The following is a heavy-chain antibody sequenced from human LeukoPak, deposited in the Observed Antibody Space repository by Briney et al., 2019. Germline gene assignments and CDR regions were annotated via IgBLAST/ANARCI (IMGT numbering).Heavy chain of an antibody. CDR1: GFTFSSYA. V-gene: IGHV3-23*01. CDR3: AGDARGGHNWFDP. Sequence: SGGSLRLSCAASGFTFSSYAMSWVRQAPGKGLEWVSAISGSGGSTYYADSVKGRFTISRDNAKNSLYLQMNSLRAEDTAVYYCAGDARGGHNWFDPWGQGTLVTVSS. D-gene: IGHD4-23*01. CDR2: ISGSGGST. J-gene: IGHJ5*02.